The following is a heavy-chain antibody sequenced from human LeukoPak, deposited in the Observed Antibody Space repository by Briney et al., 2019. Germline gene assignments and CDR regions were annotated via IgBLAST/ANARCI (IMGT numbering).Heavy chain of an antibody. Sequence: SSETLSLTCTVSGDSISSNTYYWAWIRQPPGKGLEWIGSFYKSGSTYYNPSLKSRVTISVDTSKNQFSLKLTSVTAADTAVYYCARHRGQWELLDYWGQGTLVTVSS. D-gene: IGHD1-26*01. CDR2: FYKSGST. CDR3: ARHRGQWELLDY. CDR1: GDSISSNTYY. V-gene: IGHV4-39*01. J-gene: IGHJ4*02.